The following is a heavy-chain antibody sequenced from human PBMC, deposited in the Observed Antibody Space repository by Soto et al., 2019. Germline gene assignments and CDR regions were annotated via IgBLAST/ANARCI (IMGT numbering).Heavy chain of an antibody. Sequence: SETLSLTCSVSGDSITTVDYFWAWVRQPPGQALEYIGYIYKSATTYYNPSFESRVAISLDTSKSQFSLNVTSLTAADTAVYFCARGRYCLTGRCFPNWFDSWGQGTLVTVSS. D-gene: IGHD2-15*01. CDR3: ARGRYCLTGRCFPNWFDS. J-gene: IGHJ5*01. CDR1: GDSITTVDYF. CDR2: IYKSATT. V-gene: IGHV4-30-4*01.